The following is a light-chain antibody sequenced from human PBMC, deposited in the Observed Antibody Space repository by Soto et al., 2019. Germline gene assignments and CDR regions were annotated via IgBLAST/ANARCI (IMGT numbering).Light chain of an antibody. CDR1: QSVDSSY. Sequence: IVLTQSPGTLSSSPGERATLSCRASQSVDSSYLAWYQQKPGQAPRVLIFGASTRATGIPDRFSGGGSGKDFTLTISRLEPGDFAVYYCQQYGSSQFTFGPGTRVDV. CDR2: GAS. J-gene: IGKJ3*01. CDR3: QQYGSSQFT. V-gene: IGKV3-20*01.